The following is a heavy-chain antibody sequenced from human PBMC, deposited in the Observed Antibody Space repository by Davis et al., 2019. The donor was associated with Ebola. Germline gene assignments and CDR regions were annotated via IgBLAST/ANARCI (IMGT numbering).Heavy chain of an antibody. CDR1: GGSFSGYY. V-gene: IGHV4-34*01. CDR2: INHSGST. CDR3: ARECGDGVHWWFDP. D-gene: IGHD2-21*01. Sequence: MPSETLSLTCAVYGGSFSGYYWSWIRQPPGKGLEWIGEINHSGSTNYNPSLKSRVTISVDTSKNQFSLKLSSVTAADTAVYYCARECGDGVHWWFDPWGQGTLVTVSS. J-gene: IGHJ5*02.